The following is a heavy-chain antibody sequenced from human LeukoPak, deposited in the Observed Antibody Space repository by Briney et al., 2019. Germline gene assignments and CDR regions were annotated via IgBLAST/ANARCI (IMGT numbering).Heavy chain of an antibody. D-gene: IGHD3-3*01. CDR2: INPSGGST. J-gene: IGHJ4*02. CDR1: GYTFTSYY. CDR3: ARATVYDFWSGYRQLLDY. V-gene: IGHV1-46*01. Sequence: ASVKVSCKASGYTFTSYYMHWVRQAPGQGLEWMGIINPSGGSTSYAQKFQGRVTMTRDTSTSTVYMELSSLRSEDTAVYYCARATVYDFWSGYRQLLDYWGQGTLVTVSS.